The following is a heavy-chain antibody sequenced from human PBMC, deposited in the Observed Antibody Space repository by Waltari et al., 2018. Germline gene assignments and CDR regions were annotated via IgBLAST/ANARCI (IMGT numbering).Heavy chain of an antibody. D-gene: IGHD3-10*01. CDR2: INDRGNF. Sequence: QVQLQQWGAGLLKPSETLSLNCAVYGGSLRGSFWSWIRQPPGKGLEWIGEINDRGNFNYNPSLKSRVTMSLDTSKNQFFLKLTSVTAADTAVYYCARQGIWFPHVWGQGTTVTVSS. V-gene: IGHV4-34*01. CDR1: GGSLRGSF. CDR3: ARQGIWFPHV. J-gene: IGHJ6*02.